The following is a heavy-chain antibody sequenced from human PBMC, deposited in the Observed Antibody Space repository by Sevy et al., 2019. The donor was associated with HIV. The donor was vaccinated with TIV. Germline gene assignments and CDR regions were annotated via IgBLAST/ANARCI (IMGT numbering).Heavy chain of an antibody. V-gene: IGHV1-24*01. CDR3: ARVYYYDYSGLEY. CDR1: GYSLSKLS. D-gene: IGHD3-16*01. Sequence: ASVKVSCKVFGYSLSKLSMHWVRQAPGKGLEWMGSLDPGNGEITYAQTLQGRVTMTEDTSTDTAYMELSSLRYEDTAVYYCARVYYYDYSGLEYWGQGTLVTVSS. CDR2: LDPGNGEI. J-gene: IGHJ4*02.